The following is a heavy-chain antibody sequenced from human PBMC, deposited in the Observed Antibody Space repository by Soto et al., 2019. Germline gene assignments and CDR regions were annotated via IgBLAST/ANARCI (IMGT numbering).Heavy chain of an antibody. CDR3: ARDVYYYDSSAYWAY. CDR2: ITGSSSYI. CDR1: GFTFSSYS. V-gene: IGHV3-21*02. D-gene: IGHD3-22*01. Sequence: EVQLVESGGGLVKPGGSLRLSCAASGFTFSSYSMNWVRQAPGKGLEWVSSITGSSSYIYYADSVKGRFTISRDNAKNSRYLQMNRLRAEDTAVYYCARDVYYYDSSAYWAYWGQGTLVTVSS. J-gene: IGHJ4*02.